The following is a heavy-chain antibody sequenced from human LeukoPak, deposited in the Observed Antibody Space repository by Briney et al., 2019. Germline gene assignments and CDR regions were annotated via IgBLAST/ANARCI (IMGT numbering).Heavy chain of an antibody. CDR2: INPDGNGK. J-gene: IGHJ4*02. Sequence: GGSLRLSCAASGLIVTGSWMNWIRQAPGKGLEWVASINPDGNGKGYVDCVRGRFTISRDNVENSLYLQMDRLTAEDTAVYYCARDAAYKKFDYWGQGTVVTVSS. CDR1: GLIVTGSW. V-gene: IGHV3-7*03. D-gene: IGHD2-21*01. CDR3: ARDAAYKKFDY.